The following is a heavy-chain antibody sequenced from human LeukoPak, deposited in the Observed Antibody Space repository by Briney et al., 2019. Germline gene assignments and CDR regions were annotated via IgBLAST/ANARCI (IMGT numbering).Heavy chain of an antibody. V-gene: IGHV4-38-2*02. CDR3: VTTGHSSGWQFDY. CDR1: DYSISSVYY. D-gene: IGHD6-19*01. Sequence: TSETLSLTCNVSDYSISSVYYWGWIRQSPGKGLEWIGSIYHTGHTYYNPSLKSRITISLETSRTQFSLKLNSVTAADTAVYFCVTTGHSSGWQFDYWGQGTLVTVSS. CDR2: IYHTGHT. J-gene: IGHJ4*02.